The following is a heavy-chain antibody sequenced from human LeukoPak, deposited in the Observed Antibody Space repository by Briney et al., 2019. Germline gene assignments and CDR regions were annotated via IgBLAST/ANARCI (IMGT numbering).Heavy chain of an antibody. V-gene: IGHV1-69*05. CDR2: IIPIFGTA. Sequence: VASVKVSCTASGGTFSSYAISWVRQAPGQGLEWMGGIIPIFGTANYAQKFQGRVTITTDESTSTAYMELSSLRSEDTAVYYCARESYYGSGFRLQGWFDPWGQGTLVTVSS. CDR3: ARESYYGSGFRLQGWFDP. CDR1: GGTFSSYA. J-gene: IGHJ5*02. D-gene: IGHD3-10*01.